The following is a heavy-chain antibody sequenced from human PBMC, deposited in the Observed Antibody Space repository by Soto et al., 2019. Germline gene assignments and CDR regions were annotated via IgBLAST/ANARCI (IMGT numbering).Heavy chain of an antibody. CDR3: ARLRLKSIAAAGTVGFDP. Sequence: SETLSLTCTVSGGSISSSSYYWGWIRQPPGKGLEWIGSIYYSGSTYYNPSLKSRVTISVDTSKNQFSLKLSSVTAADTAVYYCARLRLKSIAAAGTVGFDPWGQGTLVTVSS. J-gene: IGHJ5*02. V-gene: IGHV4-39*01. CDR2: IYYSGST. D-gene: IGHD6-13*01. CDR1: GGSISSSSYY.